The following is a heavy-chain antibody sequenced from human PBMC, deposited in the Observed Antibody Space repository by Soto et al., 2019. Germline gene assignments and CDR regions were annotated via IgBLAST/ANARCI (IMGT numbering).Heavy chain of an antibody. CDR2: IYYSGST. D-gene: IGHD2-2*03. J-gene: IGHJ6*03. CDR3: ARQVGSVVYYYYYYYMDV. V-gene: IGHV4-39*01. Sequence: SETLSLTCTVSGGSISSSSYYWGWIRQPPGKGLEWIGSIYYSGSTYYNPSLKSRVTISVDTSKNQFSLKLSSVTAADTAVYYCARQVGSVVYYYYYYYMDVWGKGTTVTV. CDR1: GGSISSSSYY.